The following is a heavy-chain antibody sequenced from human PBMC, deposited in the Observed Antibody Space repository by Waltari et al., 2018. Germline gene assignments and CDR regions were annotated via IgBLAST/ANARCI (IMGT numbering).Heavy chain of an antibody. CDR2: IYSGGST. J-gene: IGHJ6*02. CDR3: ARDAKVYMSHYYYYYGMDV. Sequence: EVQLVESGGGLIQPGGSLRLSCAASGFTVSSNYMSWVRQAPGKGLEGVSVIYSGGSTYYADSVKGRFTISRDNSKNTLYLQRNSLRAEDTAVYYCARDAKVYMSHYYYYYGMDVWGQGTTVTVSS. CDR1: GFTVSSNY. D-gene: IGHD2-8*01. V-gene: IGHV3-53*01.